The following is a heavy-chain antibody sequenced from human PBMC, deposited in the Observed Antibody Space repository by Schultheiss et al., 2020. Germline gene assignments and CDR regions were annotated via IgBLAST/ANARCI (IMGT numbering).Heavy chain of an antibody. CDR3: ARDSSGYYRRNWFDP. V-gene: IGHV1-69*13. J-gene: IGHJ5*02. CDR1: GYTFTSYD. D-gene: IGHD3-22*01. Sequence: SVKVSRKASGYTFTSYDINWVRQAPGQGLEWMGGIIPIFGTANYAQKFQGRVTITADESTSTAYMELSSLRSEDTAVYYCARDSSGYYRRNWFDPWGQGTLGTV. CDR2: IIPIFGTA.